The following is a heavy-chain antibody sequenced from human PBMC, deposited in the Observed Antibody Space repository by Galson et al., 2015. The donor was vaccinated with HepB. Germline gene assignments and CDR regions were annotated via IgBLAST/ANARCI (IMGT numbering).Heavy chain of an antibody. D-gene: IGHD3-10*01. V-gene: IGHV1-2*02. Sequence: NPNSGGTKYAEKFQGRVTMTRDTSINTAYMELSSLRSDDTAVYYCARAPRGAVEWFDPWGQGTLVTVSS. CDR3: ARAPRGAVEWFDP. J-gene: IGHJ5*02. CDR2: NPNSGGT.